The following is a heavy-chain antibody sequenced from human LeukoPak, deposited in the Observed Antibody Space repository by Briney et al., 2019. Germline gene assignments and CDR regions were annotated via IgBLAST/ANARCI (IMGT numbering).Heavy chain of an antibody. V-gene: IGHV1-2*02. CDR3: GTLLSNGPFDY. CDR1: GYTFTGYY. J-gene: IGHJ4*02. Sequence: GSVKVSCKACGYTFTGYYMHWVRQAPGQGGEGMGYIYPKSGATKYTQKFQSRVTITRDTSISTAYMELSGLRSDDTAVYYCGTLLSNGPFDYWGQGSLVTVSS. CDR2: IYPKSGAT.